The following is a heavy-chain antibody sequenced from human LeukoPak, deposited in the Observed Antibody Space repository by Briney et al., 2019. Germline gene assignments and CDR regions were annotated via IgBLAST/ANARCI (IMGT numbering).Heavy chain of an antibody. D-gene: IGHD3-10*02. J-gene: IGHJ5*02. Sequence: SETLSLTCTISGGSISLYYWNWIRQPAGKGLEWMGLLHPSGSTTYNPSLESRVTISLDTSNNQFSFNLTSVTAADTAVYYCATMFGDSSDFDPWGQGILVTVSS. CDR2: LHPSGST. CDR3: ATMFGDSSDFDP. V-gene: IGHV4-4*07. CDR1: GGSISLYY.